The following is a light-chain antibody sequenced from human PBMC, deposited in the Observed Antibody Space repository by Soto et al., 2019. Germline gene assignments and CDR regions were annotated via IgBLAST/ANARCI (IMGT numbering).Light chain of an antibody. Sequence: QSVLTQPASVSGSPGQSITISCTGSNSDVGAYNYVSWYQQHPGKAPKLIIYEVNNRPSGVSHRFSGSKSGNTASLTISGLQADDEADYYCASYTISSTRVFGGGTQLTVL. V-gene: IGLV2-14*01. CDR2: EVN. CDR3: ASYTISSTRV. J-gene: IGLJ3*02. CDR1: NSDVGAYNY.